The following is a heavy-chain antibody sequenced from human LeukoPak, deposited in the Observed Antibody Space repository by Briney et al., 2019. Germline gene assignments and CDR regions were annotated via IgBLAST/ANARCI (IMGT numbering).Heavy chain of an antibody. V-gene: IGHV3-7*01. CDR3: ARVGQYSSSWYFDY. CDR1: GFTFGTYW. D-gene: IGHD6-13*01. Sequence: AGGSLRLSCAASGFTFGTYWMSWVRQGPGKGLEWVAIIKQDGSEKYYVDSVKGRFTISRDNAKNSLYLQMNSLRGEDTAVYYCARVGQYSSSWYFDYWGQGTLVTVSS. CDR2: IKQDGSEK. J-gene: IGHJ4*02.